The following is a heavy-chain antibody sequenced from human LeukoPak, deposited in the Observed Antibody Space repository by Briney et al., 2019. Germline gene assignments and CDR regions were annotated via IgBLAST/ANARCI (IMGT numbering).Heavy chain of an antibody. V-gene: IGHV3-23*01. CDR3: AKDRGY. Sequence: GGSLRLSCAVSGLTFSTYPMTWVRQAPGKGLEWVSAISDNGDKTDYADSVKGRFTASRDNSKNTLYLQMNSLRAEDTAVYYCAKDRGYWGQGTLVTVSS. J-gene: IGHJ4*02. CDR2: ISDNGDKT. CDR1: GLTFSTYP.